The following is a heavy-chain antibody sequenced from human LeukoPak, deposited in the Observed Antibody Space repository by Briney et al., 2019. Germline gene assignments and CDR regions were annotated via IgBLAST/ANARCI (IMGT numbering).Heavy chain of an antibody. V-gene: IGHV3-74*01. D-gene: IGHD1-26*01. CDR2: INGDGSST. CDR3: AGGRSGTYYDY. Sequence: GGSLRLSCAASGFTFSSYWMHWVRQAPGKGLVWVSRINGDGSSTSYADSVKGRFTISRDNAKNTLYLQMNSLGADDTAVYYCAGGRSGTYYDYWGQGTLVTVSS. J-gene: IGHJ4*02. CDR1: GFTFSSYW.